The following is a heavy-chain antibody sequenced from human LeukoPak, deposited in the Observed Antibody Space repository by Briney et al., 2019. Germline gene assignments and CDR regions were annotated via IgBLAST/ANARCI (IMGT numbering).Heavy chain of an antibody. V-gene: IGHV3-74*01. D-gene: IGHD3-3*01. CDR3: ASGDYYFDY. CDR1: GFTFSSDW. J-gene: IGHJ4*02. Sequence: GGSLRLSCAASGFTFSSDWMDWVRQAPGKGLVWLSSINSDGSSTSYADSVEGRFTISKDNAKNTLYLQMNSLRAEDTAVYYCASGDYYFDYWGQGTLVTVSS. CDR2: INSDGSST.